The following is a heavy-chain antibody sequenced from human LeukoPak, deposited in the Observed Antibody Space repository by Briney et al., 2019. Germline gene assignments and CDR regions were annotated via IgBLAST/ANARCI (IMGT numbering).Heavy chain of an antibody. CDR1: GASVSTRNYY. J-gene: IGHJ4*02. Sequence: PSDTLSLTCTVSGASVSTRNYYWSWIRQPPGQGLEWFGYVYYSGSTNYHPSLQSRVTLTIETSKNQFSLKLAYVAVSDSAVYYCARDLYGSGSFLSESRWGEGTLVVVSS. V-gene: IGHV4-61*01. CDR2: VYYSGST. CDR3: ARDLYGSGSFLSESR. D-gene: IGHD3-10*01.